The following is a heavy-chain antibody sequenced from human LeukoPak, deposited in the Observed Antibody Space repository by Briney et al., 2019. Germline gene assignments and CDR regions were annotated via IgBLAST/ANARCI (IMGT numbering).Heavy chain of an antibody. CDR1: GGSIGSGSYY. V-gene: IGHV4-61*02. CDR3: ARDSDHNFWSGYYLDY. D-gene: IGHD3-3*01. CDR2: IYTSGST. Sequence: SETLSLTFTVSGGSIGSGSYYWSWIRQPAGKGLEWIGRIYTSGSTNYNPSLKSRVTISVDTSKNQFSLKLSSVTAADTAVYYCARDSDHNFWSGYYLDYWGQGTLVTVSS. J-gene: IGHJ4*02.